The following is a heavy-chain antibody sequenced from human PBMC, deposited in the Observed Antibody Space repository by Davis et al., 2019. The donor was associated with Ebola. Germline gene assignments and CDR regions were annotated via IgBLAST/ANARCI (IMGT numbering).Heavy chain of an antibody. Sequence: PGGSLRLSCAASGFTFSYYGIHWVRQAPGQGLEWVAVVSYDGSNEYYADSVKGRFTISRDNSKNTLYLQTNSLRAEDTAVYYCARRSLTVAGPDYFDYWGQGTLVTVSS. CDR1: GFTFSYYG. V-gene: IGHV3-30*03. CDR3: ARRSLTVAGPDYFDY. D-gene: IGHD6-19*01. J-gene: IGHJ4*02. CDR2: VSYDGSNE.